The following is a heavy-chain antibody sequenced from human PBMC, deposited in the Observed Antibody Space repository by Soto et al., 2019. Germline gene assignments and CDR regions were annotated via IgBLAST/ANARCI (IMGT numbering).Heavy chain of an antibody. CDR2: INPNSGGT. V-gene: IGHV1-2*04. Sequence: GASVKVSCKASGYTFTGYYMHWVRQAPGQGLEWMGWINPNSGGTNYAQKFQGWVTMTRDTSISTAYMELSRLRSDDTAVYYCARDLYYGDYRPYYYYYYGMDVWGQGTTVTVSS. CDR1: GYTFTGYY. J-gene: IGHJ6*02. D-gene: IGHD4-17*01. CDR3: ARDLYYGDYRPYYYYYYGMDV.